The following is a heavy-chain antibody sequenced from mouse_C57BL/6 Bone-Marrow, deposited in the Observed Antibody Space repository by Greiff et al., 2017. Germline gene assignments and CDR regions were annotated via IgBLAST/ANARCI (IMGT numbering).Heavy chain of an antibody. CDR2: IYPRSGNT. J-gene: IGHJ2*01. Sequence: QVPLQQSGAELARPGASVKLSCKASGYTFTSSGISWVKQRTGQGLEWIGEIYPRSGNTYYNEKFKGKATLTEDKSSSTAYMELRSLTSEDSAVYFCAREGPYYFYDYWGQGTTLTVSS. D-gene: IGHD1-1*01. V-gene: IGHV1-81*01. CDR1: GYTFTSSG. CDR3: AREGPYYFYDY.